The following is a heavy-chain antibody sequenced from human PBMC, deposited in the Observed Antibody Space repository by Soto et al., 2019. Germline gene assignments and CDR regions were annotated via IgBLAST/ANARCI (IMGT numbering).Heavy chain of an antibody. V-gene: IGHV3-21*01. Sequence: LRLSCAASGFTSSNSTINWVRQAPGQGLEWVSSISGSSDFLYYADSVKGRFTISRDTATNPLYLQMNSLRAEDTAVYYCATSTWYAFDIWGQGTMVTVSS. CDR2: ISGSSDFL. J-gene: IGHJ3*02. D-gene: IGHD6-13*01. CDR1: GFTSSNST. CDR3: ATSTWYAFDI.